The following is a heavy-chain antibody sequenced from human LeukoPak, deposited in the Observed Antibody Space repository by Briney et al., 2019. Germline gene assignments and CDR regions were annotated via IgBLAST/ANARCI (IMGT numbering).Heavy chain of an antibody. J-gene: IGHJ3*02. V-gene: IGHV4-59*01. CDR1: GGSISSYY. CDR3: ARIRGHSSSWYRDAFDI. Sequence: SETLSLTCTVSGGSISSYYWSWIRQPPGKGLEWIGYIYYSGSTNYNPSLKSRVTISVDTSKNQFSLKLSSVTAADTAVYYCARIRGHSSSWYRDAFDIWGQGTMVTVSS. D-gene: IGHD6-13*01. CDR2: IYYSGST.